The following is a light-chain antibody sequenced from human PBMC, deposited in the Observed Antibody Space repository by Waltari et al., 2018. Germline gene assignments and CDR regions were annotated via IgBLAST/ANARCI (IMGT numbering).Light chain of an antibody. CDR3: SSYTTSSAPGV. Sequence: QSALTPPASVSGSPGPSITISCSGTDSDVGAYHFVSWYQQHPGKAPHLIIYEVSNRPSGISNRFSASKSGNTASLTISGLQAEDEADYYCSSYTTSSAPGVFGTGTRVTVL. CDR2: EVS. J-gene: IGLJ1*01. V-gene: IGLV2-14*01. CDR1: DSDVGAYHF.